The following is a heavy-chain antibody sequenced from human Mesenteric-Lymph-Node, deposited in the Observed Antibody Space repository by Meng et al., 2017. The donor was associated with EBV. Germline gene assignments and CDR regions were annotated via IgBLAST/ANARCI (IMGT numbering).Heavy chain of an antibody. CDR2: IDYIGNT. Sequence: SGPVRAEPTQTLSFTRACSSASSGTASNFGMSRQPPGKGLGWIWYIDYIGNTYYNPSLESRVTIAINTSNDQVSLKLTSVTTANTAVYYCAKGTYSGSRYPSDFDYWGQGTLVTVSS. V-gene: IGHV4-30-4*01. CDR3: AKGTYSGSRYPSDFDY. CDR1: SASSGTASN. J-gene: IGHJ4*02. D-gene: IGHD6-13*01.